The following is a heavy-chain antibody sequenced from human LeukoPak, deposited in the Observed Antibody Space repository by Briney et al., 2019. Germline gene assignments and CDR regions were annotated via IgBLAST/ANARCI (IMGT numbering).Heavy chain of an antibody. D-gene: IGHD2-15*01. J-gene: IGHJ5*02. CDR1: GGTFSSYT. CDR2: IVPILGIA. V-gene: IGHV1-69*02. Sequence: EASVKVSCKASGGTFSSYTISWVRQAPGQGLEWMGRIVPILGIANYAQKFQGRVTITADKSTSTAYMELRSLRSDDTAVYYCASQKGRGLLTPLDPWGQGTLVTVSS. CDR3: ASQKGRGLLTPLDP.